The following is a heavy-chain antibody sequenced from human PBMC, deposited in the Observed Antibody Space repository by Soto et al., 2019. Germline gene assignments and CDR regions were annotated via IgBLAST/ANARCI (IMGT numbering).Heavy chain of an antibody. J-gene: IGHJ6*02. CDR3: ARDWRIDGMDV. CDR1: GYTFTSYG. D-gene: IGHD3-3*01. V-gene: IGHV1-18*01. CDR2: ISAYNGNT. Sequence: ASVKVSCNASGYTFTSYGMSCVRQAPGQGLEWMGWISAYNGNTNYAQKLQGRVTMTTDTSTSTAYMELRSLRSDDTAVYYCARDWRIDGMDVWGQGTTVTVSS.